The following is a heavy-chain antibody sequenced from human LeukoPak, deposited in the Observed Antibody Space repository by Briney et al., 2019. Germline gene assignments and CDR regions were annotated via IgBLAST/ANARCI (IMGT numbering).Heavy chain of an antibody. CDR2: IYYSGST. Sequence: PSQTLSLTCTVSGGSTSSGGYYWSWIRQHPGKGLEWIGYIYYSGSTYYNPSLKSRVTIPVDTSKNQFSLKLSSVTAADTAVYYCARGTVLRFLEWLSPYFDYWGQGTLVTVSS. J-gene: IGHJ4*02. CDR3: ARGTVLRFLEWLSPYFDY. CDR1: GGSTSSGGYY. V-gene: IGHV4-31*03. D-gene: IGHD3-3*01.